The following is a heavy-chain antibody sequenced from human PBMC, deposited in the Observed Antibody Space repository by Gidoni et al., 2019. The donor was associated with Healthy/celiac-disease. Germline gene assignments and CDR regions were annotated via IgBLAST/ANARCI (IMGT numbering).Heavy chain of an antibody. CDR3: ARGPPDDYSNYAIDY. CDR2: IYSGGST. D-gene: IGHD4-4*01. V-gene: IGHV3-53*01. CDR1: GFTVSSNY. J-gene: IGHJ4*02. Sequence: EVQLVESGGGLIQPGGSLRLSCAASGFTVSSNYMSWVRQAPGKGLEWVSVIYSGGSTYYADSVKGRFTISRDNAKNTLYLQMNSLRAEDTAVYYCARGPPDDYSNYAIDYWGQGTLVTVSS.